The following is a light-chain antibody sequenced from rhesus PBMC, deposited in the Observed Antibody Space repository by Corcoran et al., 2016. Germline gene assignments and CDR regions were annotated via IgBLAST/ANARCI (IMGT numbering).Light chain of an antibody. Sequence: DIQMTQSPSSLSASVGDKVTITCRASQGISSWLAWYQQKPGKAPKRLIYKASSLQSGVPSRFSGSVSATDCTLTMSSRQPEDFATYYCLQYSSSPYSFGQGTKVEIK. V-gene: IGKV1-22*01. CDR3: LQYSSSPYS. CDR1: QGISSW. J-gene: IGKJ2*01. CDR2: KAS.